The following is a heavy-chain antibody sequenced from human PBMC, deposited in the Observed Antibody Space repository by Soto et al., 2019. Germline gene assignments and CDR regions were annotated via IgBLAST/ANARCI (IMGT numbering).Heavy chain of an antibody. Sequence: PSDTLSLTCAVSGGSISSSNWWSWVRQPPGKGLEWIGEIYHSGSTNYNPSLKSRVTISVDKSKNQFSLKLSSVTAADTAVYYCAAKNIAAAGSVSDWFDPWGQGTLVTVSS. J-gene: IGHJ5*02. D-gene: IGHD6-13*01. V-gene: IGHV4-4*02. CDR1: GGSISSSNW. CDR2: IYHSGST. CDR3: AAKNIAAAGSVSDWFDP.